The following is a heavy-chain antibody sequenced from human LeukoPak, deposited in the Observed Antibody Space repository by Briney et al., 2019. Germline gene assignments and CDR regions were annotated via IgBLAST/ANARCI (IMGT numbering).Heavy chain of an antibody. Sequence: ASVKVSCKASVYTFTSYDINWVRQATGQGLEWMGWMNPSSGNTGYAQKFQGRVTMTRNTSISTAYMELSSLRSEDTAVYYCARGPFGGDAFDIWGQGTMVTVSS. CDR3: ARGPFGGDAFDI. J-gene: IGHJ3*02. CDR2: MNPSSGNT. CDR1: VYTFTSYD. D-gene: IGHD3-10*01. V-gene: IGHV1-8*01.